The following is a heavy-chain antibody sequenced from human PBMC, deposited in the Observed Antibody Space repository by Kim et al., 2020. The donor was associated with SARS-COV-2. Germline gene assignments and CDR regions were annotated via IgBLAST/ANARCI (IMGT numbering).Heavy chain of an antibody. V-gene: IGHV4-39*01. CDR1: GGSISSSSYY. CDR2: IYYSGST. J-gene: IGHJ5*02. CDR3: ARPMISGPMDP. D-gene: IGHD3-22*01. Sequence: SETLSLTCTVSGGSISSSSYYWGWIRQPPGKGLEWIGSIYYSGSTYYNPSLKSRVTISVDTSKNQFSLKLSSVTAADTAVYYCARPMISGPMDPWGQGTLVTVSS.